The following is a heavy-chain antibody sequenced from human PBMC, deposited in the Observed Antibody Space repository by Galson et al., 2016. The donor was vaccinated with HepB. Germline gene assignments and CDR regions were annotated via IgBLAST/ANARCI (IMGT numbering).Heavy chain of an antibody. CDR2: IYPGDSDT. CDR3: AGILEANDAFDI. Sequence: QSGAEVKKSGESLKISCKGSGYSFPNYWIAWVRQMPGKGLEWMGIIYPGDSDTSYGPSFQGHVTISADKSINIAYLQWRSLKASDTAMYYCAGILEANDAFDIWGQGTMVTVSP. J-gene: IGHJ3*02. CDR1: GYSFPNYW. D-gene: IGHD5-24*01. V-gene: IGHV5-51*01.